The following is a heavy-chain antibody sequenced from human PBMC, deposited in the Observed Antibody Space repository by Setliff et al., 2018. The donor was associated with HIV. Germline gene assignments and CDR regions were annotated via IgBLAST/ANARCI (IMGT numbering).Heavy chain of an antibody. D-gene: IGHD3-22*01. V-gene: IGHV3-23*01. CDR1: GFTFDDYG. CDR3: AKAPEDYYDSSGYYVAAFDI. Sequence: GGSLRLSCAASGFTFDDYGMSWVRQAPGKGLEWVSAISGSGGSTYYADSVKGRFTISRDNSKNTLYLQMNSLRAEDTAVYYCAKAPEDYYDSSGYYVAAFDIWGQGTMVTVSS. J-gene: IGHJ3*02. CDR2: ISGSGGST.